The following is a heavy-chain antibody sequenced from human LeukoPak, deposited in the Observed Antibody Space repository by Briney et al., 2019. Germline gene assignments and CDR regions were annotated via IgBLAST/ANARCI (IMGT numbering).Heavy chain of an antibody. CDR3: ARAPRDYDSSGYWGGFDY. J-gene: IGHJ4*02. V-gene: IGHV3-30-3*01. CDR1: GFTFSIYT. CDR2: ISYDGSNK. Sequence: EPGGSLRLSCAASGFTFSIYTMHWVRQAPGKGLEWVAVISYDGSNKYYADSVKGRFTISRDNSKNTLYLQMNSLRAEDTAVYYCARAPRDYDSSGYWGGFDYWGQGTLVTVSS. D-gene: IGHD3-22*01.